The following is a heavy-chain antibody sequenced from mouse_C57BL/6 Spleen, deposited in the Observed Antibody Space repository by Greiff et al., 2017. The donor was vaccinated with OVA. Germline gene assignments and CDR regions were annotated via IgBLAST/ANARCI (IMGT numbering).Heavy chain of an antibody. V-gene: IGHV5-4*01. Sequence: EVMLVESGGGLVKPGGSLKLSCAASGFTFSSYALSWVRQTPEKRLEWVATISDGGSYTYYPDNVKGRFTISRDHAKNNLYLQMSHLKSEDTAMYYCARDNYGSSYAMDYWGQGTSVTVSS. CDR3: ARDNYGSSYAMDY. CDR1: GFTFSSYA. D-gene: IGHD1-1*01. J-gene: IGHJ4*01. CDR2: ISDGGSYT.